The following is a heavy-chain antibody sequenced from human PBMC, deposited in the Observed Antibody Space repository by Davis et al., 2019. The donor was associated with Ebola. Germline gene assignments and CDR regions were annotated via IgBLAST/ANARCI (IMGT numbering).Heavy chain of an antibody. CDR2: INPSGGST. D-gene: IGHD3-3*01. V-gene: IGHV1-46*01. CDR1: GYTFTSYY. J-gene: IGHJ4*02. Sequence: ASVKVSCKASGYTFTSYYMHWVRQAPGQGLEWMGIINPSGGSTSYAQKFQGRVTMTRGTSTSTVYMELSSLRSEDTAVYYCARDPPPRGDDFWSGYFDYWGQGTLVTVSS. CDR3: ARDPPPRGDDFWSGYFDY.